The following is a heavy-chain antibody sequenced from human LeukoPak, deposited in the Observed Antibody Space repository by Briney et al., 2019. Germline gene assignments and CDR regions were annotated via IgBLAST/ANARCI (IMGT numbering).Heavy chain of an antibody. V-gene: IGHV4-39*01. CDR3: ASEYSSSWYPHAFDI. Sequence: SETLSLTCTVSGGSISSSSYYWGWIRQPPGKGLEWIGSIYYSGSTYYNPSLKSRVTISVDTSKNQFSLKLSSVTAADTAVYYCASEYSSSWYPHAFDIWGQGTMVTVSS. D-gene: IGHD6-13*01. CDR2: IYYSGST. J-gene: IGHJ3*02. CDR1: GGSISSSSYY.